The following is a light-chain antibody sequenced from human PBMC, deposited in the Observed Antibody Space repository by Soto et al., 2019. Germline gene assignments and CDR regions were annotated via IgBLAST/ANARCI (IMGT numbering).Light chain of an antibody. J-gene: IGLJ2*01. CDR2: AVR. V-gene: IGLV2-14*03. Sequence: QSALTQPASVSGSPGQSITISCTGTSSDVGDHNYVSWYQQQPGKAPKLMIYAVRNRPSGVSNRFTGSKPGNTASLTISGLQAEDEADYYCSAYTTSSTVIVGGGTKLTVL. CDR3: SAYTTSSTVI. CDR1: SSDVGDHNY.